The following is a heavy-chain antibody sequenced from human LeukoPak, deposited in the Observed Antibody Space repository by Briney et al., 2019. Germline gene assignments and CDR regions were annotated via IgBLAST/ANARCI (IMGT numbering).Heavy chain of an antibody. V-gene: IGHV6-1*01. J-gene: IGHJ4*02. Sequence: SQTLSLTCALSGDSVSSNSVAWHWIRQSPSRGLEWLGRTYYRSKWYNDYAVSVKSRITINPDTSKNQFSLQLNSVTPEDTAVFYCARERLDGPHYFDYWGQGTLVTVSS. D-gene: IGHD1-1*01. CDR3: ARERLDGPHYFDY. CDR1: GDSVSSNSVA. CDR2: TYYRSKWYN.